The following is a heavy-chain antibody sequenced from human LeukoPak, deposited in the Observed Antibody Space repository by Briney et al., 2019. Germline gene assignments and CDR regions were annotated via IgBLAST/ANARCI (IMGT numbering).Heavy chain of an antibody. D-gene: IGHD3-22*01. CDR2: MSGSGGTT. J-gene: IGHJ4*02. CDR3: AQSYYYDSRGAYYFDC. V-gene: IGHV3-23*01. CDR1: GFTFSSHA. Sequence: GGPLRLSCAASGFTFSSHAMSWVRQAPGKGLEWVSGMSGSGGTTNYADSVKGRFTISRDNSKNTLYLQMNSLRAEDTAVYYCAQSYYYDSRGAYYFDCWGQGALVTVSS.